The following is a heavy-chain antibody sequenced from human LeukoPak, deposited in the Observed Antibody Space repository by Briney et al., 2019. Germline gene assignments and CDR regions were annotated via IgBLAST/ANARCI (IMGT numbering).Heavy chain of an antibody. CDR2: ISSSGSTI. J-gene: IGHJ2*01. D-gene: IGHD3-9*01. CDR3: ARDNYEILTGYRWYFDL. V-gene: IGHV3-48*03. CDR1: GSTFSSYE. Sequence: GGSLRLSCAASGSTFSSYEMNWVRQAPGKGLEWVSHISSSGSTIYYADSVKGRFTISRDNAKNSLYLQMNSLRAEDTAVYYCARDNYEILTGYRWYFDLWGRGTLVTVSS.